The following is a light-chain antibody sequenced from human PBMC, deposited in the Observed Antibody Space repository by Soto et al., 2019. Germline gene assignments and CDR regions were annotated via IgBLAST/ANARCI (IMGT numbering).Light chain of an antibody. Sequence: EVVLTQSPGTLSLSPGESATLSCRASQSVSNNYFAWYQQKPGQAPRLLLFGSSDRSTGIPDRFSGSGYGTGFTLTISRLEPEDFAVYYCHQYGSSPPYTFGQGTKLEIK. CDR1: QSVSNNY. CDR2: GSS. V-gene: IGKV3-20*01. J-gene: IGKJ2*01. CDR3: HQYGSSPPYT.